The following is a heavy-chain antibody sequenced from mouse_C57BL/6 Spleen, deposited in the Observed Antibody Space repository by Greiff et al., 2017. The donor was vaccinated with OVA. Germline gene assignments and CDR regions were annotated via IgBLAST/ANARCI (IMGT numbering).Heavy chain of an antibody. J-gene: IGHJ4*01. CDR1: GYTFTDYY. Sequence: VQRVESGPELVKPGASVKISCKASGYTFTDYYINWVKQRPGQGLEWIGWIYPGSGNTKYNEKFKGKATLTVDTSSSTAYMQLSSLTSEDSAVYFCARVLPLYAMDYWGQGTSVTVSS. CDR3: ARVLPLYAMDY. CDR2: IYPGSGNT. V-gene: IGHV1-84*01.